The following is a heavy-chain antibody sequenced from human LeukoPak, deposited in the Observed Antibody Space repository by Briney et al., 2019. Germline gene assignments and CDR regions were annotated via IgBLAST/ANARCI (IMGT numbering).Heavy chain of an antibody. D-gene: IGHD2-2*01. CDR2: INPKNGGT. V-gene: IGHV1-2*02. Sequence: ASVKVSCTASGYTFTGYYMHWVRQAPGQGLEWMGWINPKNGGTNYAQMFQGRVTMTRDTSVTTVYMDLSSLRSDDTAIYYCARGGSRATFDSWGQGTLVTVSS. CDR1: GYTFTGYY. J-gene: IGHJ4*02. CDR3: ARGGSRATFDS.